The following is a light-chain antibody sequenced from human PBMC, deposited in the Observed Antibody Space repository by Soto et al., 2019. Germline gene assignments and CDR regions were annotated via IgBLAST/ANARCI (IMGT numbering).Light chain of an antibody. J-gene: IGLJ2*01. CDR1: RSNIESGFD. V-gene: IGLV1-40*01. CDR3: QSYDNSLRVL. Sequence: QSVLTQPPSVSGAPGQSVTIPCTGSRSNIESGFDVHWYQQVPGTAPKLLIFGNNNRPSGVPDRFSGSKSGSSASLAIAGLQAEDEADYFCQSYDNSLRVLFGGGTKLTVL. CDR2: GNN.